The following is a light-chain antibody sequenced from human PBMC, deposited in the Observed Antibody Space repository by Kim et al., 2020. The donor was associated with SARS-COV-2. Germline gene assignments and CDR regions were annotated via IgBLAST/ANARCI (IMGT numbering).Light chain of an antibody. Sequence: GKQVTIYGTRGRGSTASKYVQWYQQHPGCAPTTVIYDDNQRPSGVPDRFSGSIDSSSNSASLTISGLKTEDEADYYCQSYDSSNWVFGGGTQLTVL. J-gene: IGLJ3*02. CDR2: DDN. CDR3: QSYDSSNWV. V-gene: IGLV6-57*03. CDR1: RGSTASKY.